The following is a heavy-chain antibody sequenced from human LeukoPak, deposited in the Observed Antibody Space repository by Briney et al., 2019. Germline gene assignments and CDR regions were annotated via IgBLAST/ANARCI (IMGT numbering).Heavy chain of an antibody. Sequence: SETLSLTCTVSGGSISSFYWSWIRQPAGKGLEWIGRIYTSGSTNYNPSLKSRVTMSVDTSKNQFSLKLSSVTAADTAVYYCARHDWIVVVPAAIVEDYWGQGTLVTVSS. J-gene: IGHJ4*02. V-gene: IGHV4-4*07. CDR1: GGSISSFY. CDR3: ARHDWIVVVPAAIVEDY. D-gene: IGHD2-2*02. CDR2: IYTSGST.